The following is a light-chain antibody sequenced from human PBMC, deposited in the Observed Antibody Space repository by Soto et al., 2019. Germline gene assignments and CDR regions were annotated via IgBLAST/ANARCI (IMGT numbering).Light chain of an antibody. J-gene: IGKJ5*01. Sequence: EIVLTQSPATLSLSPGERATLSCRASQSVSNYLAWYQHKPGQAPRLLIYHASSRATGIPARFSASGSGTDFTLTISSLEPEDFAVYYCQQRTNWPITFGQGTRLEIK. CDR1: QSVSNY. V-gene: IGKV3-11*01. CDR2: HAS. CDR3: QQRTNWPIT.